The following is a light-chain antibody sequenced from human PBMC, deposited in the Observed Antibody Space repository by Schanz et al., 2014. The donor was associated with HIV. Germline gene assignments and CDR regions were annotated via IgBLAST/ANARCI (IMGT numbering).Light chain of an antibody. CDR3: SSYAGSDNFGV. CDR2: EVS. V-gene: IGLV2-8*01. J-gene: IGLJ3*02. CDR1: SSDVGGYNY. Sequence: QSVLTQPPSASGSPGQSVTISCTGTSSDVGGYNYVSWYQQHPGKAPKIMIYEVSKRPSGVPDRFSGSKSGNTASLTVSGLQAGHEGDFFCSSYAGSDNFGVFGGGTKLPVL.